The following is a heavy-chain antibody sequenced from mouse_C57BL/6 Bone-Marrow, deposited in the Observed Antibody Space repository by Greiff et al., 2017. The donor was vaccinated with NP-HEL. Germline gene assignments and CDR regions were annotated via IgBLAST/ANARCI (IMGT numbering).Heavy chain of an antibody. J-gene: IGHJ3*01. D-gene: IGHD2-4*01. CDR1: GYTFTDYN. CDR2: INPNNGGT. V-gene: IGHV1-18*01. CDR3: ARKDDFTGVFAY. Sequence: EVQLKESGPELVKPGASVKIPCKASGYTFTDYNMDWVKQSHGKSLEWIGDINPNNGGTIYNQKFKGKATLTVDKSSSTAYMELRSLTSEDTAVYYCARKDDFTGVFAYWGQGTLVTVSA.